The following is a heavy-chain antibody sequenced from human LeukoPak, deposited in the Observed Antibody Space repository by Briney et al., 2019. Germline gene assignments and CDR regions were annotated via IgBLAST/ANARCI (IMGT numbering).Heavy chain of an antibody. CDR2: IYSGGST. CDR3: ARVERSHYYYGMDV. Sequence: HTGGSLRLSCAASGFTVSSNYMSWVRQAPGKGLEWVSVIYSGGSTYYADSVKGRFTISRDNSKNTLYLQMNSLRAEDTAVYYCARVERSHYYYGMDVWGQGTTVTVSS. D-gene: IGHD5-24*01. V-gene: IGHV3-53*01. J-gene: IGHJ6*02. CDR1: GFTVSSNY.